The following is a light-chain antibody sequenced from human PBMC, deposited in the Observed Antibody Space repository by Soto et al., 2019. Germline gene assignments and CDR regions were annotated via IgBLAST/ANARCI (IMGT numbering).Light chain of an antibody. CDR3: QQYKNWPRT. CDR1: ESVDIN. CDR2: GAS. V-gene: IGKV3-15*01. Sequence: EIVLTQSPATLSVSPGERVTLSCRASESVDINLAWYQQKPGQAPRLLIYGASTRATDMPGTFSGRGSGTEFTLTISSLQYEAFEVYYCQQYKNWPRTLGQGTKVDIK. J-gene: IGKJ1*01.